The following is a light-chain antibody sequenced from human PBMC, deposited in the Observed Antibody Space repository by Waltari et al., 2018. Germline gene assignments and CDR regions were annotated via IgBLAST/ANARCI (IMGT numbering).Light chain of an antibody. CDR2: GAS. V-gene: IGKV3-15*01. Sequence: EIVMTQSPAILSASPGERATLPCRASQSVSTNLAWYQQKPAQAPRLLIYGASTRATGIPDRFSGSGSGTEFTLTISSLQSEDFVVYSCQQYNDWPRTFGQGTKVEIK. CDR1: QSVSTN. J-gene: IGKJ1*01. CDR3: QQYNDWPRT.